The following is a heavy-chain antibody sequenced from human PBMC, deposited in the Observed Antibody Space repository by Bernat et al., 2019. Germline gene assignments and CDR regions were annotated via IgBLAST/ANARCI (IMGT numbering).Heavy chain of an antibody. CDR2: MWYDGSNK. V-gene: IGHV3-33*01. J-gene: IGHJ4*02. D-gene: IGHD2-15*01. CDR3: ARSKCSGGSGCAAVDY. CDR1: GFTFSSYG. Sequence: QVQLVESGGGVVQPGRSLRLSCAASGFTFSSYGMHWVRQAPGKGLAWVAVMWYDGSNKYYADSVKGRFTISRDNSKNTLYLKMNSLGAEDTAGYYCARSKCSGGSGCAAVDYWGKGTLVTVS.